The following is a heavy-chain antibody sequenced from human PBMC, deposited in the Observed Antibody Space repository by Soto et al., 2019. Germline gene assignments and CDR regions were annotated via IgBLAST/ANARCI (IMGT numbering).Heavy chain of an antibody. D-gene: IGHD3-3*01. CDR3: ARVSNFGQAPDY. V-gene: IGHV3-11*01. CDR1: GLTFSDYS. J-gene: IGHJ4*02. Sequence: GPLRLPCAPSGLTFSDYSLSWMRQARGKGLEGLSSISSTGNNLDNADSVQGGFAISRNNASKSLYLQLDSLSAEDTSMYYCARVSNFGQAPDYCGQGTLFTVSS. CDR2: ISSTGNNL.